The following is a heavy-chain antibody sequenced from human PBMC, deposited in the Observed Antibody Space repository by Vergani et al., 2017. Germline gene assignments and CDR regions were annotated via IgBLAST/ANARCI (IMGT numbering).Heavy chain of an antibody. V-gene: IGHV4-39*01. CDR2: MDYSGST. J-gene: IGHJ4*02. CDR1: GDSVISIDYH. Sequence: QVQLQESGPGLVKPSETLSLTCTVSGDSVISIDYHWGWIRQPPGKGLEWIGSMDYSGSTSYNPSLESRISISFETPKNQFSLRLTSVTAADTAVYYCASKRGACRAAYCHSYDFWGPGTLVGVSS. CDR3: ASKRGACRAAYCHSYDF. D-gene: IGHD2-15*01.